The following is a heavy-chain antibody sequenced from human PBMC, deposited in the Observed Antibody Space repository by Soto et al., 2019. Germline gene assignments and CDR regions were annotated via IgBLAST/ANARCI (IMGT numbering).Heavy chain of an antibody. V-gene: IGHV4-4*02. J-gene: IGHJ6*02. CDR2: MHHGGTT. CDR1: GGPINSRSW. CDR3: ATQAISYPWDV. Sequence: QVQLQESGPGLVKPSGTLSLTCVVSGGPINSRSWWSWVRQPPGKGLEWIGEMHHGGTTYYNPSLQIRFFTSFDKSKTHFSLELTSVTAAVTAIYYCATQAISYPWDVWGQGTSVTVSS.